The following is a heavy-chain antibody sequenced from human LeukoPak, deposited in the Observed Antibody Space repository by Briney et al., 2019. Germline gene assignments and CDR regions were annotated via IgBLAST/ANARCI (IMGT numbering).Heavy chain of an antibody. CDR3: ARGRKMAAAGTESPALFDY. D-gene: IGHD6-13*01. CDR2: INPNSGDT. CDR1: GYTFTGY. J-gene: IGHJ4*02. V-gene: IGHV1-2*02. Sequence: ASVKVSCKASGYTFTGYMHWVRQAPGQGLEWKGWINPNSGDTSYAQNFQGRVTMTRDTSISTAYMELSSLTSDDTAAYYCARGRKMAAAGTESPALFDYWGQGTLVAVSS.